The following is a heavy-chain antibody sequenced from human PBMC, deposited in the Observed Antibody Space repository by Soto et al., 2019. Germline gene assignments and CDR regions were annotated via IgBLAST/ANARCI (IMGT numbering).Heavy chain of an antibody. CDR3: ASTTYGESDY. Sequence: GGSLRLSCATSGFTFSDHYMDWIRQAPGKGLEWVGRTRNKAKSYTTDYAASVKGRFTISRDDSKNSLYLQLNSLKTEDTAVYYCASTTYGESDYWGQGNLVTISS. CDR2: TRNKAKSYTT. CDR1: GFTFSDHY. J-gene: IGHJ4*02. D-gene: IGHD4-17*01. V-gene: IGHV3-72*01.